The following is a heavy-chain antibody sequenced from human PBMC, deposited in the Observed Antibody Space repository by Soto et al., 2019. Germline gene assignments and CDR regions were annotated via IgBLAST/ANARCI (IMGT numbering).Heavy chain of an antibody. CDR2: INPSGGST. V-gene: IGHV1-46*01. D-gene: IGHD6-13*01. CDR1: GYTFTSYY. Sequence: ASVKVSCKASGYTFTSYYMRWVRQAPGQGLEWMGIINPSGGSTSYAQKFQGRVTMTRDTSTSTVYMELSSLRSEDTAVYYCARDMIAAAGYGVFDYWGQGTLVTVPS. CDR3: ARDMIAAAGYGVFDY. J-gene: IGHJ4*02.